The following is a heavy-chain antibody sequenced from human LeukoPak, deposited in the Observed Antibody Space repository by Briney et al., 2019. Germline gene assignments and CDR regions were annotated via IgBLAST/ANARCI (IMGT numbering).Heavy chain of an antibody. D-gene: IGHD2-15*01. J-gene: IGHJ3*02. Sequence: GGSLRLSCAASGFTFSSYSMNWVRQAPGEGLEWVSSISSSSSYIYYADSVKGRFTISRDNAKNSLYLQMNSLRAEDTAVYYCARDKSGAVVAVIVDAFDIWGQGTMVTVSS. CDR2: ISSSSSYI. V-gene: IGHV3-21*01. CDR3: ARDKSGAVVAVIVDAFDI. CDR1: GFTFSSYS.